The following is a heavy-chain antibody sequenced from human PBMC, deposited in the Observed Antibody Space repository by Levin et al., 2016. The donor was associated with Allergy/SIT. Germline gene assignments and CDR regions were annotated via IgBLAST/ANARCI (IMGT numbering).Heavy chain of an antibody. V-gene: IGHV4-59*01. D-gene: IGHD1-26*01. Sequence: SETLSLTCTVSGGSINSYYWSWIRQPPGKGLEWIGDIYHSGRTNYNPSLRSRVTISVDTSKKYFSLKLNSVTAADTAVYYCARDREVVDVWGQGTTVTVSS. CDR2: IYHSGRT. CDR3: ARDREVVDV. J-gene: IGHJ6*02. CDR1: GGSINSYY.